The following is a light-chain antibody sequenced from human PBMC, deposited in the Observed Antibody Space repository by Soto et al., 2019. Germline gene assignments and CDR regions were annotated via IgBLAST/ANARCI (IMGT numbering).Light chain of an antibody. CDR2: AAS. Sequence: DIQMTQSPSSLSASVGDRVSITCRASQGISNFLAWYQHKPGKVPKLLIYAASTLQSGAPSRFSGSGSGTDFTLTISSLQPEDVATYYCQKDNSAPSLTFGGGTKLGSN. CDR3: QKDNSAPSLT. V-gene: IGKV1-27*01. CDR1: QGISNF. J-gene: IGKJ4*01.